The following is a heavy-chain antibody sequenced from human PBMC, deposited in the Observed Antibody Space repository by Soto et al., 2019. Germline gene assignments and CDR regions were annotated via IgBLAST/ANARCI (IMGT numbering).Heavy chain of an antibody. CDR1: GGTFSSYT. Sequence: SVKVSCKASGGTFSSYTISWVRQAPGQGLEWMGRIIPILGIANYAQKFQGRVTITADKSTSTAYMELSSLRSEDTAVYYCAKGDDYGDSFDAFDIWGQGTMVTVSS. V-gene: IGHV1-69*02. J-gene: IGHJ3*02. CDR2: IIPILGIA. D-gene: IGHD4-17*01. CDR3: AKGDDYGDSFDAFDI.